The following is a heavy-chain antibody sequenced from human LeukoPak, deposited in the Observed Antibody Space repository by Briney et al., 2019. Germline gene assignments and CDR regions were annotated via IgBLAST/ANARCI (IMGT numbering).Heavy chain of an antibody. Sequence: PGGSLRLSCSASGFTFSRYAMHWVRQAPGKGLEYVSAISTNGGSIYSADSVKGRFTISRDNSKNTLYLQMSSLRIEDTAVYYCAKVYRSEDYIFYYGMDVWGQGTTVTVSS. CDR2: ISTNGGSI. CDR1: GFTFSRYA. D-gene: IGHD4-11*01. V-gene: IGHV3-64D*06. J-gene: IGHJ6*02. CDR3: AKVYRSEDYIFYYGMDV.